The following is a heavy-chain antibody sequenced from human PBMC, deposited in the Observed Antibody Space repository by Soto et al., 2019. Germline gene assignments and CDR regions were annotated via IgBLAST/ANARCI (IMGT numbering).Heavy chain of an antibody. CDR3: AKDRTIASRNFDS. V-gene: IGHV3-23*01. CDR2: ISGSVGST. CDR1: GFTFSDHG. J-gene: IGHJ4*02. Sequence: EVQLLESGGGFVQPGGSLRLSCAASGFTFSDHGMHWVRQAPGKGLEWVSSISGSVGSTFYADSVKGRFTISRDNSMNTLYLQMNSLRAEDTAVYYCAKDRTIASRNFDSWGQGALVTVSS. D-gene: IGHD6-6*01.